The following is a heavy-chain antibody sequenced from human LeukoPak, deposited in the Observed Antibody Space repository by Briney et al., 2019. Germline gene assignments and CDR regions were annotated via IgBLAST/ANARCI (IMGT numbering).Heavy chain of an antibody. V-gene: IGHV3-21*01. D-gene: IGHD6-19*01. CDR3: ARDPPQSIAVAGIDFDY. Sequence: GGSLRLSCAASGFTFSSYSMNWVRQAPGKGLDWVSSISSSSSYIYYADSVKGRFTISRDNAKNSLYLQMNSLRAEDTAVYYCARDPPQSIAVAGIDFDYWGQGTLVTVSS. CDR1: GFTFSSYS. CDR2: ISSSSSYI. J-gene: IGHJ4*02.